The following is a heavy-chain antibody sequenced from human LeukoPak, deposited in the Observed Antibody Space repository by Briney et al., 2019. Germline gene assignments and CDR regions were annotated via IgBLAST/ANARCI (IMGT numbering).Heavy chain of an antibody. J-gene: IGHJ4*02. CDR2: IKQDGSDK. CDR1: GFPFSAYW. Sequence: PGGSLRLSCAASGFPFSAYWMSWVRQAPGKGLEWVANIKQDGSDKYYVDSVKGRFTISRDNAKNSLYLQMNSLRAEDTAVYYCARKTVVGSYFDYWGQGTPVTVSS. D-gene: IGHD4-23*01. V-gene: IGHV3-7*03. CDR3: ARKTVVGSYFDY.